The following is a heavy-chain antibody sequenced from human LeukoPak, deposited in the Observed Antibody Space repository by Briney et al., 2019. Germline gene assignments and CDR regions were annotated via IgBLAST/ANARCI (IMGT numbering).Heavy chain of an antibody. J-gene: IGHJ4*02. CDR1: GGSFSGYY. CDR3: ARLARYSSGWYRGEEFDY. D-gene: IGHD6-19*01. CDR2: TNHSGST. V-gene: IGHV4-34*01. Sequence: PSETLSLTCAVYGGSFSGYYWSWIRQPPGKGLDRIGETNHSGSTNYNPSLKSRVTISVDTSKNQFSLKLSSVTAADTAVYYCARLARYSSGWYRGEEFDYWGQGTLVTVSS.